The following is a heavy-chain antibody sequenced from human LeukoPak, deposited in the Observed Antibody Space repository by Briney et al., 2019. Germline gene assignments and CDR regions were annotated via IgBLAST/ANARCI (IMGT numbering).Heavy chain of an antibody. D-gene: IGHD3-22*01. V-gene: IGHV3-21*01. Sequence: GGSLRLSCAASGFTLSTYGMTWVRQAPGKGLEWVSSISSSSSYIYYADSVKGRFTISRDNAKNSLYLQMNSLRAEDTAVYYCARDGGGYYPLYYFDYWGQGTLVTVSS. J-gene: IGHJ4*02. CDR2: ISSSSSYI. CDR1: GFTLSTYG. CDR3: ARDGGGYYPLYYFDY.